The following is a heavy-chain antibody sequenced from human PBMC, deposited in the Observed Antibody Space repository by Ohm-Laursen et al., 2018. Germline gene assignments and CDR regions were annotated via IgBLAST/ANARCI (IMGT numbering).Heavy chain of an antibody. CDR2: INHSGST. Sequence: GTLSLTCPVYGGSFSGYYWSWIRQPPGKGLEWIGEINHSGSTNYNPSLKSRVTISVDTSKNQFSLKLSSVTAADTAVYYCARDDHSNYVIVGYYYGMDVWGQGTTVTVSS. V-gene: IGHV4-34*01. J-gene: IGHJ6*02. CDR3: ARDDHSNYVIVGYYYGMDV. D-gene: IGHD4-11*01. CDR1: GGSFSGYY.